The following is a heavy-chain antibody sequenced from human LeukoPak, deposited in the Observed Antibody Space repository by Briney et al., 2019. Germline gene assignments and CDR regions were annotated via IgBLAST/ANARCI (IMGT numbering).Heavy chain of an antibody. CDR1: GGSFIDYY. D-gene: IGHD6-19*01. J-gene: IGHJ6*03. V-gene: IGHV4-34*12. CDR2: IIHSGST. CDR3: ARDSGWPSYYMDV. Sequence: SETLSLTCAVYGGSFIDYYWNWIRQPPGKGLEWIGEIIHSGSTNYNPCLKSRVTISVDTSKNQFSLKLSSVTAADTAVYYCARDSGWPSYYMDVWGKGTTVTISS.